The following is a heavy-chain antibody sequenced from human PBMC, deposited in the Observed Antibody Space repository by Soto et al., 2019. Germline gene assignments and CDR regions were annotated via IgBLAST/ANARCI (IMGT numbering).Heavy chain of an antibody. D-gene: IGHD2-15*01. J-gene: IGHJ4*02. CDR1: GFTFSSYG. Sequence: PGGSLRLFCAASGFTFSSYGMHWVRQAPGKGLEWVAVIWYDGSNKYYADSVKGRFTISRDNSKNTLYLQMNSLRAEDTAVYYCARSVVVAARDYFDYWGQGTLVTVSS. CDR2: IWYDGSNK. CDR3: ARSVVVAARDYFDY. V-gene: IGHV3-33*01.